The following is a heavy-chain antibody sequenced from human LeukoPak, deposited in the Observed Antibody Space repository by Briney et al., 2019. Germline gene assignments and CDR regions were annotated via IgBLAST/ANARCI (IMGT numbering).Heavy chain of an antibody. J-gene: IGHJ4*02. Sequence: SETLSLTCTVSGDSITTSSYYWGWIRQPPGKGLEWIGNIYYSGSTYYNPSLKSRVTISVDTSKNQFSLWLSSVTAADTAVYYCARLETYDSALDYWGQGTLVTV. CDR3: ARLETYDSALDY. CDR2: IYYSGST. V-gene: IGHV4-39*01. D-gene: IGHD3-22*01. CDR1: GDSITTSSYY.